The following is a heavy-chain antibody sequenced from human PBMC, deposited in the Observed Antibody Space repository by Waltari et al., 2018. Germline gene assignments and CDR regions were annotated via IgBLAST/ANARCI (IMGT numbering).Heavy chain of an antibody. CDR3: ASTVAGTSMGWFDP. J-gene: IGHJ5*02. Sequence: QVQLQESGPGLVKPSETLSLTCTVSGGSISSYYWSWIRQPPGKGLEWIGYIYYSGSTNYNPCLKSRVTISVDTSKNQFSLKLSSVTAADTAVYYCASTVAGTSMGWFDPWGQGTLVTVSS. V-gene: IGHV4-59*01. D-gene: IGHD6-19*01. CDR1: GGSISSYY. CDR2: IYYSGST.